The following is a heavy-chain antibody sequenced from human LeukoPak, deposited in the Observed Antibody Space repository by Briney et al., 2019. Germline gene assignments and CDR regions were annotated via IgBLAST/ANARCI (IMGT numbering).Heavy chain of an antibody. CDR2: ISYDGSNK. Sequence: GRSLRLSCAASGFTFSSYGMHWVRQAPGKGLEWVAVISYDGSNKYYADSVKGRFTISRDNSKNTLYLQMNSLRAEDTAVYYCATSANYAPFPFDIWGQGTMVTVSS. D-gene: IGHD2-2*01. CDR3: ATSANYAPFPFDI. CDR1: GFTFSSYG. V-gene: IGHV3-30*03. J-gene: IGHJ3*02.